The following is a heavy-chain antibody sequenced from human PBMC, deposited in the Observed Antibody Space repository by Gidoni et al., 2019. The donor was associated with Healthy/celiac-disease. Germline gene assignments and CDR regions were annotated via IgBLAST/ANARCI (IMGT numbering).Heavy chain of an antibody. CDR2: ISYDGSNK. Sequence: PGTVLEWLAVISYDGSNKYYADSVKGRFTISKNNTKNTLYQQRNSLRAEDTAVYYGAKDPAPSGGYNSPPDYWGQGTLVTVSS. CDR3: AKDPAPSGGYNSPPDY. J-gene: IGHJ4*02. D-gene: IGHD3-16*01. V-gene: IGHV3-30*18.